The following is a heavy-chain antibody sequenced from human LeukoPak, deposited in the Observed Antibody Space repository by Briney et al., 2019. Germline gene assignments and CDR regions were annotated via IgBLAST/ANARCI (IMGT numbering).Heavy chain of an antibody. D-gene: IGHD6-19*01. V-gene: IGHV1-8*01. Sequence: ASVKVSCKASGYTFTSYDINWVRQATGQGLEWMGWMNPNSGNTGYAQKFQGRVTMTRNTSISTAYMELSSLRSEDTAVYYCARPQSGIAVAGHQVSYGMDVWGQGITVTVSS. CDR1: GYTFTSYD. CDR3: ARPQSGIAVAGHQVSYGMDV. CDR2: MNPNSGNT. J-gene: IGHJ6*02.